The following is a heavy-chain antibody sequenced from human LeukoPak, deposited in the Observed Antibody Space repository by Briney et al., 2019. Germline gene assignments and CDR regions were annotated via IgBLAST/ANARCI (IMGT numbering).Heavy chain of an antibody. CDR2: INPSGGST. CDR3: ARARWELLEGYYFDY. J-gene: IGHJ4*02. Sequence: ASVKVSCKASGYTFTSYYMHWVRQAPGQGLEWMRIINPSGGSTSYAQKFQGRVTMTRDTSTSTVYMELSSLRSEDTAVYYCARARWELLEGYYFDYWGQGTLVTVSS. D-gene: IGHD1-26*01. CDR1: GYTFTSYY. V-gene: IGHV1-46*01.